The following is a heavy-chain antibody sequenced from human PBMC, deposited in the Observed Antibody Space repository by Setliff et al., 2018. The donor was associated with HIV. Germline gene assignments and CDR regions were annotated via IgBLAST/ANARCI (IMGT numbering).Heavy chain of an antibody. CDR1: GYTFTDYF. J-gene: IGHJ3*02. CDR2: INPSNGAT. D-gene: IGHD3-3*01. V-gene: IGHV1-2*04. CDR3: AREYDVLSGSYISAFDI. Sequence: ASVKVSCKASGYTFTDYFIHWVRQAPGQGLEWVGRINPSNGATDFGQKFQGWITMTRDTSSRTAYLEVNWLTSDDTAVYYCAREYDVLSGSYISAFDIWGQGTMVTVS.